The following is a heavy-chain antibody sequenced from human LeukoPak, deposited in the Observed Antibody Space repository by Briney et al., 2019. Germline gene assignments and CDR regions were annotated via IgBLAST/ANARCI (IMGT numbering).Heavy chain of an antibody. CDR1: GGSISSYY. V-gene: IGHV4-59*01. J-gene: IGHJ3*02. CDR2: IYYSGST. D-gene: IGHD3-22*01. Sequence: PSETLSLTCTVSGGSISSYYWSWIRQPPGKGLEWIGYIYYSGSTNYNPPLKSRVTISVDTSKNQFSLKLSSVTAADTAVYYCARGYYDTDVASDIWGQGTMVTVSS. CDR3: ARGYYDTDVASDI.